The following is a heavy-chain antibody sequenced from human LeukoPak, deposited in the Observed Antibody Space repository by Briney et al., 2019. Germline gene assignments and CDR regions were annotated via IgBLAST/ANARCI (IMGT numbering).Heavy chain of an antibody. CDR3: AREDQPRGTFDY. CDR1: GFTFSNYW. J-gene: IGHJ4*02. D-gene: IGHD2-15*01. V-gene: IGHV3-7*05. CDR2: IKQDGSEK. Sequence: GGSLRLSCAASGFTFSNYWMTWVRQAPGKGLEWAANIKQDGSEKYYVDSVKGRFTISRDNAKNSLYLQMNSLRAEDTALYYCAREDQPRGTFDYWGQGILVTVSS.